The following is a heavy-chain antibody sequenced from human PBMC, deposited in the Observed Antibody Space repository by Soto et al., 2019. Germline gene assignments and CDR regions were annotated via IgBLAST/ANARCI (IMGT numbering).Heavy chain of an antibody. CDR2: IWYDGSNK. D-gene: IGHD3-3*01. CDR1: GFTFSSYG. V-gene: IGHV3-33*01. J-gene: IGHJ6*02. CDR3: ARESDFYDFWSGYYYYYYGMDV. Sequence: GGSLRLSCAASGFTFSSYGMHWVRQAPGKGLEWVAVIWYDGSNKYYADSVKGRFTISRDNSKNTLYLQMNSLRAEDTAVYYCARESDFYDFWSGYYYYYYGMDVWGQGTTVTVSS.